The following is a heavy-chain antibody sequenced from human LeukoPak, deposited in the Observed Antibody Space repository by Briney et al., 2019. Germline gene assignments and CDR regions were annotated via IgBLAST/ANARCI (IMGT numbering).Heavy chain of an antibody. CDR3: ARGIVVVPAAFPGY. V-gene: IGHV3-21*01. CDR1: GFTFSSYS. Sequence: GGSLRLSCAASGFTFSSYSMNWVRQAPGKGLEWVSSISSSSSYIYYADSVKGRITISRDNAKNSLYLQMNSLRAEDTAVYYCARGIVVVPAAFPGYWGQGTLVTVSS. D-gene: IGHD2-2*01. CDR2: ISSSSSYI. J-gene: IGHJ4*02.